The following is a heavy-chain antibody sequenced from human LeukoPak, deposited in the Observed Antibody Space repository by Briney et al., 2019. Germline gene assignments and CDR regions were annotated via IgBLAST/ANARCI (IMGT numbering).Heavy chain of an antibody. CDR2: IKRNTQGATT. J-gene: IGHJ4*02. CDR1: GFTFNLAW. V-gene: IGHV3-15*01. CDR3: TTHPGYESY. Sequence: GGSLRLSCATSGFTFNLAWMSWVRQAPGKGLEWVGRIKRNTQGATTDYAAAVKGRFTISRGDSENTLYLQMNSLEIEDTGVYYCTTHPGYESYWGQGTLVTVSS. D-gene: IGHD2-15*01.